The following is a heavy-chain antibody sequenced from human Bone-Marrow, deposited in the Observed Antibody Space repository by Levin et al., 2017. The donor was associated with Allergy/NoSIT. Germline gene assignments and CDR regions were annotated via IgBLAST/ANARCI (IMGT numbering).Heavy chain of an antibody. CDR2: ISYDGSNK. D-gene: IGHD5-12*01. CDR3: ARDRLRGRPGAFDI. J-gene: IGHJ3*02. CDR1: GFTFSSYA. V-gene: IGHV3-30*04. Sequence: PGGSLRLSCAASGFTFSSYAMHWVRQAPGKGLEWVAVISYDGSNKYYADSVKGRFTISRDNSKNTLYLQMNSLRAEDTAVYYCARDRLRGRPGAFDIWGQGTMVTVSS.